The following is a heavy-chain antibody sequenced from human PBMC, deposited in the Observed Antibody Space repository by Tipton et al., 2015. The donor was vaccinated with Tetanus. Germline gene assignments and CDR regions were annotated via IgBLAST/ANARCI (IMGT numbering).Heavy chain of an antibody. Sequence: SLRLSCVASGFAFSPYTFHWVRQAPGKGLEWVALISYDGGTTFYADSVKGRFTISRDNSKNALYLQMNSLRVEDTAMYYCARDRRGGLWLDGGFDYWGQGTLVTVSS. D-gene: IGHD3-10*01. J-gene: IGHJ4*02. CDR1: GFAFSPYT. CDR2: ISYDGGTT. CDR3: ARDRRGGLWLDGGFDY. V-gene: IGHV3-30-3*01.